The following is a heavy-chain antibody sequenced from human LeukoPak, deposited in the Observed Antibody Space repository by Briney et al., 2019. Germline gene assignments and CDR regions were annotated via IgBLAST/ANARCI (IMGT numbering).Heavy chain of an antibody. D-gene: IGHD3-22*01. CDR1: GGSISSGDYY. J-gene: IGHJ4*02. CDR3: ASFLSYYYDSSGYYPFDY. V-gene: IGHV4-30-4*01. CDR2: IYYSGST. Sequence: SQTLSLTCTVSGGSISSGDYYWSWIRQPPGKGLEWIGYIYYSGSTYYNPSLKSRVTISVDTSKNQFSLKLSPVTAADTAVYYCASFLSYYYDSSGYYPFDYWGQGTLVTVSS.